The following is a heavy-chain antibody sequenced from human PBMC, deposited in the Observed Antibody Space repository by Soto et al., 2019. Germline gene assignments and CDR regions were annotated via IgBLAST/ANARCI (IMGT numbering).Heavy chain of an antibody. V-gene: IGHV4-61*01. CDR3: ARDSSGRHDY. D-gene: IGHD3-22*01. CDR1: GCSVRSGSYY. CDR2: IYQSGTT. Sequence: XETLSLTCSVSGCSVRSGSYYWTWIRQPPGKGLEWIGYIYQSGTTNYNASLKSRVTISIDTSKNQFFLKLNSVTAADTAVYYCARDSSGRHDYWGQGTLVTVSS. J-gene: IGHJ4*02.